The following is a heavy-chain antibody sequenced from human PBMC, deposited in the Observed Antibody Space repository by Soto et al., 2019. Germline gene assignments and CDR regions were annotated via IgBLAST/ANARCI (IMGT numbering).Heavy chain of an antibody. CDR1: GYTFTSYY. CDR2: INPSGGST. J-gene: IGHJ6*02. Sequence: ASVKVSCKAFGYTFTSYYMHWVRQAPGQGLEWMGIINPSGGSTSYAQKLQGRVTMTTDTSTSTAYMELRSLRSDDTAVYYCARDRVTIFGVVTSRDYYYGMDVWGQGTTVTVSS. V-gene: IGHV1-46*01. CDR3: ARDRVTIFGVVTSRDYYYGMDV. D-gene: IGHD3-3*01.